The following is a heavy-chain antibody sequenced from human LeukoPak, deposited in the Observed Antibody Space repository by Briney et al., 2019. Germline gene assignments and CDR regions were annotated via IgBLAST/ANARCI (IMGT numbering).Heavy chain of an antibody. V-gene: IGHV4-39*01. J-gene: IGHJ4*02. CDR1: GCSISRNTYN. CDR2: IYYTGTT. Sequence: SETLSLTCVVSGCSISRNTYNWGWIRQPPGKGLEWVGQIYYTGTTSYNPSLRRRITISVDTSKSQFSLKLNAVTATDTDVYFCARLVSPVAMTLIDYWGQGTLVTVSS. CDR3: ARLVSPVAMTLIDY. D-gene: IGHD2-2*01.